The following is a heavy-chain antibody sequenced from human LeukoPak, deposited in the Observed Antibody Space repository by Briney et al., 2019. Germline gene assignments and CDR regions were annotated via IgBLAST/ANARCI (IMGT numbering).Heavy chain of an antibody. CDR2: IYHSGST. CDR1: GYSISSGYY. V-gene: IGHV4-38-2*02. Sequence: PSETLSLTCAVSGYSISSGYYWGWIRQPPGKGLEWVGSIYHSGSTYYNPSLKSRVTISVDTSKNQFSLKLSSVTAADTAVYYCARDFWSGYSLDWFDPWGQGTLVTVSS. D-gene: IGHD3-3*01. J-gene: IGHJ5*02. CDR3: ARDFWSGYSLDWFDP.